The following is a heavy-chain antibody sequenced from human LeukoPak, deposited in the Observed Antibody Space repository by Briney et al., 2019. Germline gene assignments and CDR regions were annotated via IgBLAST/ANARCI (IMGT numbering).Heavy chain of an antibody. CDR3: ARGLDYGVGMGRVNRFDI. CDR2: IFYSGRT. V-gene: IGHV4-39*07. J-gene: IGHJ3*02. Sequence: SETLSLTCTVSSGSISTSNYYWGWVRQPPGKALEWIGNIFYSGRTYYSPSLKSRVTISLDTSRNQFSLKLNSVTAADTAVYYCARGLDYGVGMGRVNRFDIWGQGTMVTVPS. CDR1: SGSISTSNYY. D-gene: IGHD4-17*01.